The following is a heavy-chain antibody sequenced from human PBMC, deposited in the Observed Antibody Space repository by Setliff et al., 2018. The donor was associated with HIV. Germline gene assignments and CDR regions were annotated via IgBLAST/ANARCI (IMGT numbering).Heavy chain of an antibody. J-gene: IGHJ3*01. Sequence: GASVKVSCKSSAGSFSIFAINWVRQAPGQGLEWMGGMMTIFSTTNYARKFQGRVTITTDESTGTAYMELSNLRSEDTAVYYCATEGAGGSYQRASALDVRGQGTMVTVSS. CDR2: MMTIFSTT. V-gene: IGHV1-69*05. D-gene: IGHD1-26*01. CDR3: ATEGAGGSYQRASALDV. CDR1: AGSFSIFA.